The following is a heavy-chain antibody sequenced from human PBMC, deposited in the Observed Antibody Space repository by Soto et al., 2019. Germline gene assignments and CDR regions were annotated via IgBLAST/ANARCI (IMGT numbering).Heavy chain of an antibody. Sequence: EVQLLESGGGLVQPGGSLRLSCAASGFTFSSYAMSWVRQAPGNGLEWVSAISGSGGSTYYADSVKGRFTISRDNSKNTLYLQMNSLRAEDTAVYYCAKDLKRQWLVPGQYYFDYWGQGTLVTVSS. V-gene: IGHV3-23*01. CDR1: GFTFSSYA. CDR2: ISGSGGST. CDR3: AKDLKRQWLVPGQYYFDY. D-gene: IGHD6-19*01. J-gene: IGHJ4*02.